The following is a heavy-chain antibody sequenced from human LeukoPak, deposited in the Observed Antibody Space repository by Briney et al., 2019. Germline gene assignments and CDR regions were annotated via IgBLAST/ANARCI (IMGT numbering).Heavy chain of an antibody. CDR3: AREASSSWYFDY. CDR2: ISNTGSVI. D-gene: IGHD6-13*01. CDR1: GSTFSSHT. Sequence: GGSLRLSCAASGSTFSSHTMNWVRQAPGKGLEWISYISNTGSVIYYADSVKGRFTISRDNAKNSLYLQMNSLRAEDTAVYYCAREASSSWYFDYWGQGTLVTVSS. J-gene: IGHJ4*02. V-gene: IGHV3-48*04.